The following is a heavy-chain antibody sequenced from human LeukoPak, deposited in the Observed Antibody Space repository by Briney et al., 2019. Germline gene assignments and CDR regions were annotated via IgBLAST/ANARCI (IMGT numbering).Heavy chain of an antibody. CDR2: IYYSGST. Sequence: SETLSLTCTVSGGSISSSSYYWGWIRQPPGKGLEWIGSIYYSGSTYYNPSLKSRVTISVDTSKNQFSLKLSSVTAEDTAVYYCARLYYYDSSGYYQPTWGQGTLVTVSS. V-gene: IGHV4-39*07. CDR3: ARLYYYDSSGYYQPT. D-gene: IGHD3-22*01. CDR1: GGSISSSSYY. J-gene: IGHJ5*02.